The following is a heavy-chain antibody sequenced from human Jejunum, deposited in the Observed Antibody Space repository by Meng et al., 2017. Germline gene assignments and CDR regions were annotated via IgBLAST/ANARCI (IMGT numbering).Heavy chain of an antibody. CDR2: ILHDGSIT. CDR3: ARERKKWQWLDAFDI. CDR1: GFSLSDYS. J-gene: IGHJ3*02. Sequence: GESLKISCAASGFSLSDYSMHWVRQAPGKGLEWVAVILHDGSITNYADSVRGRFTISRDDSKDTLYLQMNNLRVEDTAVYFCARERKKWQWLDAFDIWVQGTVVTVSS. V-gene: IGHV3-30*01. D-gene: IGHD6-19*01.